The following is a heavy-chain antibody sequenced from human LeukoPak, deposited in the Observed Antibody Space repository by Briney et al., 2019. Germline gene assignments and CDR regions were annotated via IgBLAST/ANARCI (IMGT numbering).Heavy chain of an antibody. J-gene: IGHJ4*02. D-gene: IGHD5-12*01. Sequence: PSETLSLTCTVSGGSINSYYWTWIRQPPGKGLEWIGYVYYSGSTNYNPSLKSRVTISVDTSKNQFSLKLSSVTAADTAVYYCASWGLRLGTFFDYWGQGTLVTVSS. CDR1: GGSINSYY. V-gene: IGHV4-59*12. CDR3: ASWGLRLGTFFDY. CDR2: VYYSGST.